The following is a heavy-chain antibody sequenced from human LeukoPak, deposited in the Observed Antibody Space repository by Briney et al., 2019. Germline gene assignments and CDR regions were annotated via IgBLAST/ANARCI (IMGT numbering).Heavy chain of an antibody. CDR3: ARGDSNYYYGMDV. V-gene: IGHV1-46*01. CDR2: INASDGST. CDR1: GYTFTSYY. J-gene: IGHJ6*02. D-gene: IGHD4-11*01. Sequence: ASVKVSCKASGYTFTSYYMHWVRQAPGQGLEWMGIINASDGSTIYAQKFQGRVTMTRDTSTSTAYMELSSLRSEDTAVYYCARGDSNYYYGMDVWGQGTTVTVSS.